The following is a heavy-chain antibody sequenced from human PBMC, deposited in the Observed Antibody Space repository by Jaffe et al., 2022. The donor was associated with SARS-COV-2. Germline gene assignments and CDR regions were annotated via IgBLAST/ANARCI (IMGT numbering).Heavy chain of an antibody. V-gene: IGHV3-23*01. Sequence: EVQLLESGGGLVQPGGSLRLSCAASGFAFNNYAMNWVRQAPGKGLEWVSAIGGSHTTNYADSVKGRFTISRDNTKNMLFLQMNSLRAEDTAVYYCAKDRWDQLGMDVWGQGTTVTVSS. CDR1: GFAFNNYA. CDR2: IGGSHTT. J-gene: IGHJ6*02. D-gene: IGHD1-1*01. CDR3: AKDRWDQLGMDV.